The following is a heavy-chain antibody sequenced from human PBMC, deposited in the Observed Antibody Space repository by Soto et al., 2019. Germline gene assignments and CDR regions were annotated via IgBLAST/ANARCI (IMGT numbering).Heavy chain of an antibody. D-gene: IGHD1-26*01. V-gene: IGHV3-30*18. CDR1: GFSFTTYV. CDR2: ISHDGSYK. CDR3: AKGLLAIVGTTLPRDAFNI. Sequence: QVQLVESGGGVVQPGRSLRLSCAASGFSFTTYVMHWVRQAPGKGLEWVAVISHDGSYKYYGDAVKGRFTISRDTSKHAVYLEMNSLRREDTAVYYCAKGLLAIVGTTLPRDAFNIWGQGTMVTVSS. J-gene: IGHJ3*02.